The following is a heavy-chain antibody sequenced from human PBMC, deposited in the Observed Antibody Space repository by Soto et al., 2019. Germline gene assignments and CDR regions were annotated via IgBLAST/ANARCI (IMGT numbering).Heavy chain of an antibody. CDR1: GGSISRGGYY. V-gene: IGHV4-31*03. J-gene: IGHJ6*02. Sequence: QVQLQESGPGLVKPSQTLSLTSTVSGGSISRGGYYWSWIRQHPGKGLGWIGYIYYSGSTYYNPSLKSRVTISVDTSKNQFSLKLSSVTAADTAVYYCARAHLRVTIEGYYYYGMDVWGQGTTVTVSS. CDR3: ARAHLRVTIEGYYYYGMDV. CDR2: IYYSGST. D-gene: IGHD4-4*01.